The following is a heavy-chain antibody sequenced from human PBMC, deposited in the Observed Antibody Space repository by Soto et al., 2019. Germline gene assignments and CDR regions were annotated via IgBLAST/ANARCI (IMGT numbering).Heavy chain of an antibody. CDR3: ARDSTTVTGYFDY. Sequence: WETLSLTCTVSGGSISSYYWSWIRQPPGKGLEWIGYIYYSGSTNYNPSLKSRVTISVDTSKNQFSLKLSSVTAADTAVYYCARDSTTVTGYFDYWGQGTLVTVSS. V-gene: IGHV4-59*01. D-gene: IGHD4-17*01. CDR2: IYYSGST. J-gene: IGHJ4*02. CDR1: GGSISSYY.